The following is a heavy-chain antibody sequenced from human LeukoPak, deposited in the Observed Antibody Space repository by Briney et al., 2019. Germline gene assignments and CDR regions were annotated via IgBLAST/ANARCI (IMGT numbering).Heavy chain of an antibody. CDR3: ARAYCGGDCSFDY. J-gene: IGHJ4*02. CDR2: IYYSGST. V-gene: IGHV4-59*08. CDR1: GGSISSYY. Sequence: SETLSLTCTVSGGSISSYYWSWIRQPPGKGLEWIGYIYYSGSTNYNPSLKSRVTISVDTSKNQFPLRLSSVTAADTAVYYCARAYCGGDCSFDYWGQGTLVTVSS. D-gene: IGHD2-21*02.